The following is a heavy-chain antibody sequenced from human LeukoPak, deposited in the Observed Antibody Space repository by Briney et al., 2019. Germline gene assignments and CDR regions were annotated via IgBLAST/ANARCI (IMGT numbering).Heavy chain of an antibody. V-gene: IGHV3-30-3*01. J-gene: IGHJ4*02. CDR3: ARKRGLHVDTDVFDY. CDR1: GFTFSSYA. Sequence: TGGSLRLSCAASGFTFSSYAMHWVRQAPGKGLEWVAVISYDGSNKYYADSVKGRFTISRDNSKNTLYLQMNSLRAEDTAVYYCARKRGLHVDTDVFDYWGQGTLVTVSS. CDR2: ISYDGSNK. D-gene: IGHD5-18*01.